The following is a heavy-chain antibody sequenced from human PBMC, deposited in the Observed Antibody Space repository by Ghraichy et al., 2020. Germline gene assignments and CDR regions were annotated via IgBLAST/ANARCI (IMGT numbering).Heavy chain of an antibody. D-gene: IGHD3-3*01. CDR3: ARGAIFGVVRSYYGMDV. Sequence: SVKVSCKASGGTLSSYAISWVRQAPGQGLEWMGGIIAIFGTANYAQKFQGRVTITADESTSTAYMELSSLGSEDTAVYYCARGAIFGVVRSYYGMDVWGQRTTVTVSS. CDR2: IIAIFGTA. J-gene: IGHJ6*02. V-gene: IGHV1-69*13. CDR1: GGTLSSYA.